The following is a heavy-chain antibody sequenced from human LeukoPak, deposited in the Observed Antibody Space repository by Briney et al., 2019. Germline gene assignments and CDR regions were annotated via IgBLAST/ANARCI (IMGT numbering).Heavy chain of an antibody. CDR3: ARGAAAGTFFSVDY. CDR1: GGSISSYY. D-gene: IGHD6-13*01. Sequence: PSETLSLSCTVSGGSISSYYWSWIRQPPGKGLEWIGYIYYSGNTKYNPSLKSRVTISVDTSKNQFSLKLSSVTAADTAVYYCARGAAAGTFFSVDYWGQGTLVTVSS. V-gene: IGHV4-59*01. J-gene: IGHJ4*02. CDR2: IYYSGNT.